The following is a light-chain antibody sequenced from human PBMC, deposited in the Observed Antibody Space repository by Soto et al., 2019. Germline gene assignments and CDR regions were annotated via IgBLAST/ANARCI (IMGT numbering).Light chain of an antibody. V-gene: IGKV3-15*01. CDR2: GAS. Sequence: EIVMTQSPATLSVSPGERVSLSCRASQSVGSDLAWYLQKPGQAPSLLVYGASTRATGMPARFSGSGSGTEFPLTISSLQSEDFAVYYCQQYSNWPHTFGQGTKLEIK. CDR3: QQYSNWPHT. CDR1: QSVGSD. J-gene: IGKJ2*01.